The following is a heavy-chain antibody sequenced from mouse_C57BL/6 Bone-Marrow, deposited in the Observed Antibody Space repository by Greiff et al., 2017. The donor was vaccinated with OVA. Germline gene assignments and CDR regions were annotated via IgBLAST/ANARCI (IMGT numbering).Heavy chain of an antibody. V-gene: IGHV14-4*01. CDR2: IDPENGDT. CDR3: TTSFYDYYSFDY. Sequence: VQLQQSGAELVRPGASVKLSCTASGFNIKDDYMHWVKQRPEQGLEWIGWIDPENGDTEYASKFQGKATITADTSSNTAYLQLSSLTSEDTAVYDCTTSFYDYYSFDYWGQGTTLTVSS. CDR1: GFNIKDDY. J-gene: IGHJ2*01. D-gene: IGHD2-4*01.